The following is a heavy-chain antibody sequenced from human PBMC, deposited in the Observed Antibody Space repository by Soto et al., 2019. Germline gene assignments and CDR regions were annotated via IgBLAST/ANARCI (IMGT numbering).Heavy chain of an antibody. CDR3: ARGRYGDY. V-gene: IGHV1-18*01. D-gene: IGHD1-1*01. J-gene: IGHJ4*02. CDR2: ISAHNGNT. Sequence: QVHLVQSGAEVKKPGASVKVSCKASGYTFTSYGITWVRQAPGQGLEWMGWISAHNGNTDYAQKLQGRVIVTRDTSKSTAYMELRSMRSDDTAVYYCARGRYGDYWGQGALVNVSS. CDR1: GYTFTSYG.